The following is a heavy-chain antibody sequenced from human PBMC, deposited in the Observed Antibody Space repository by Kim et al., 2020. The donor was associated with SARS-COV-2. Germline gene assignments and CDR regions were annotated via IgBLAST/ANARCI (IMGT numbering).Heavy chain of an antibody. D-gene: IGHD6-19*01. CDR2: IIPIFGTA. J-gene: IGHJ4*02. Sequence: SVKVSCKASGGTFSSYAISWVRQAPGQGLEWMGGIIPIFGTANYAQKFQGRVTITADESTSTAYMELSSLRSEDTAVYYCARSPLSRIAVASGLFDYWGQGTLVTVSS. CDR3: ARSPLSRIAVASGLFDY. CDR1: GGTFSSYA. V-gene: IGHV1-69*13.